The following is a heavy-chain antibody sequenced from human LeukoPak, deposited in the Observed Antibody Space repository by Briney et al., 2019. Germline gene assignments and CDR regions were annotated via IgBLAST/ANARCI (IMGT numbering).Heavy chain of an antibody. D-gene: IGHD2-15*01. J-gene: IGHJ4*02. Sequence: GGSLRLSCAASGFTFSSYSMNWARQAPGKGLEWVSYISSSDTIYYADSVKGRFTISRDNAKRSLYLQMNSLRDEDTAVYYCARDPASGGFDSWGQGILVTVSS. V-gene: IGHV3-48*02. CDR2: ISSSDTI. CDR3: ARDPASGGFDS. CDR1: GFTFSSYS.